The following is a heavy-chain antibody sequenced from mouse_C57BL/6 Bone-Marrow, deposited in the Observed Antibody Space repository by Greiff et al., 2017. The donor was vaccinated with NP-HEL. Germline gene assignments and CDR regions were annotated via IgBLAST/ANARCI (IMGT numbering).Heavy chain of an antibody. CDR3: ARQGYSFAY. J-gene: IGHJ3*01. V-gene: IGHV1-82*01. D-gene: IGHD2-12*01. CDR2: IYPGAGDT. CDR1: GYAFSSSW. Sequence: LVESGPELVKPGASVKISCKASGYAFSSSWMNWVKQRPGKGLEWIGRIYPGAGDTNYNGKFKGKATLTADKTSSTAYMQLSSLTSEDSAVYFCARQGYSFAYWGQGTLVTVSA.